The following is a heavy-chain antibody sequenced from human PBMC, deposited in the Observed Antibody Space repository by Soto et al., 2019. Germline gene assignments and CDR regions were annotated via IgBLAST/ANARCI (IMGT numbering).Heavy chain of an antibody. CDR1: GFTFSSYA. Sequence: PGGSLRLSCAASGFTFSSYAMSWVRQAPGKGLEWVSAISGSGGSTYYADSVKGRFTISRDNSKNTLYLQMNSLRAEDTAVYYCAKDYYDSSGYYYEDYWGQGTLVTVSS. D-gene: IGHD3-22*01. CDR3: AKDYYDSSGYYYEDY. CDR2: ISGSGGST. V-gene: IGHV3-23*01. J-gene: IGHJ4*02.